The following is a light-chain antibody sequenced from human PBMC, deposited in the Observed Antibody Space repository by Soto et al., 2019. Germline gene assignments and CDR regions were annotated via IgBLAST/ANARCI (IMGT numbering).Light chain of an antibody. CDR2: EVF. CDR3: SSYAGSNNFDV. CDR1: SSDVGGYHY. V-gene: IGLV2-8*01. Sequence: QSALTQPPSASGSPGQSVTISCTGTSSDVGGYHYVSWYQQHPGKAPKLMIYEVFKRPSGVPDRFSGSKSGNTASLTVSGLQAEDEAEYYCSSYAGSNNFDVFGTGTKLTVL. J-gene: IGLJ1*01.